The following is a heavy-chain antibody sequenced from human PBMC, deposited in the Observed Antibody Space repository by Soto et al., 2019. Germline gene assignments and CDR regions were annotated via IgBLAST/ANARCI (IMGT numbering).Heavy chain of an antibody. D-gene: IGHD2-15*01. J-gene: IGHJ4*02. V-gene: IGHV3-30*18. CDR3: AKDLHTVGVSHFDY. CDR1: GFTFSSYG. CDR2: ISYDGSNK. Sequence: PGGSLRLSCASSGFTFSSYGMHWVRQAPGKGLEWVAVISYDGSNKYYADSVKGRFTISRDNSKNTLYLQMNSLRAEDTAVYYCAKDLHTVGVSHFDYWGQGTLVTVSS.